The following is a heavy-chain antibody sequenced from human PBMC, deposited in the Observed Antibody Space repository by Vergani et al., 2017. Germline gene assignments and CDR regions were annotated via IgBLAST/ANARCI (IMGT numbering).Heavy chain of an antibody. Sequence: QVQLVQSGAEVKKPGSSVKVSCKASGGTFSSYTISWVRQAPVQGLEWMGRIIPILGIANYAQKFQGRVTITADKSTSTAYMELSSLRSEDTAVYYCARQGYCSSTSCYGYYYYYGMDVWGQGTTVTVSS. CDR2: IIPILGIA. D-gene: IGHD2-2*01. CDR3: ARQGYCSSTSCYGYYYYYGMDV. V-gene: IGHV1-69*02. J-gene: IGHJ6*02. CDR1: GGTFSSYT.